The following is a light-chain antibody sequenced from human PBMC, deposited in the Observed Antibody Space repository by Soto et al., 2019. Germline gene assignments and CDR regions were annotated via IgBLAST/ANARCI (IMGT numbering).Light chain of an antibody. CDR2: AAS. J-gene: IGKJ5*01. CDR3: QQYENLPT. CDR1: QSISSY. Sequence: DIQSTHSPCALSASVGDIFTISFRSIQSISSYLNWYQQKPGKAPKLLIYAASSLQSGVPSRFSGSGSGTDFTFTISRLQPEDITTYYCQQYENLPTFGQGTRLEIK. V-gene: IGKV1-33*01.